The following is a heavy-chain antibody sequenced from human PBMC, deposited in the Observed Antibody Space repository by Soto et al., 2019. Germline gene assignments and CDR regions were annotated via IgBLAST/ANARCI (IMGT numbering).Heavy chain of an antibody. CDR3: AKDWEGGYYDSSGYCYFDY. Sequence: GGSLRLSCAASGFTFSSYAMSWVRQAPGKGLEWVSAISGRGGSTYYAGSVKGPFTIARDNSKNTLYLQMNSLRAEDTAVYYCAKDWEGGYYDSSGYCYFDYWGQGTLVTVSS. V-gene: IGHV3-23*01. CDR1: GFTFSSYA. J-gene: IGHJ4*02. CDR2: ISGRGGST. D-gene: IGHD3-22*01.